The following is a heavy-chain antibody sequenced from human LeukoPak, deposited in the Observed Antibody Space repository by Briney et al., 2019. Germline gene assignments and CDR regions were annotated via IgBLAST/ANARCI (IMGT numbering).Heavy chain of an antibody. J-gene: IGHJ4*02. Sequence: GRSLRLSCAASGVTFSAYWMTWVRQAPGKGLEWVASIKEDGSKKYYMDSVKGRFTISRDNAKKSLYLEMNSLRVEDTAVYYCARAVTSTEGYWGQGTLVTVSS. CDR3: ARAVTSTEGY. CDR2: IKEDGSKK. V-gene: IGHV3-7*03. CDR1: GVTFSAYW.